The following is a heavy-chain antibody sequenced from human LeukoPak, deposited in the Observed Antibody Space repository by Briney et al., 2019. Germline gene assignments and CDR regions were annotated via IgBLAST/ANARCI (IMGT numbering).Heavy chain of an antibody. J-gene: IGHJ4*02. D-gene: IGHD1-1*01. CDR1: GFTFSSYG. Sequence: GRSLRLSCAASGFTFSSYGMHWVRQAPGKGLEWVAVISYDGSNKYYADSVKGRSTISRDNSKNTLYLQMNSLRAEDTAVYYCAKFPTLENYFDYWGQGTLVTVSS. CDR3: AKFPTLENYFDY. V-gene: IGHV3-30*18. CDR2: ISYDGSNK.